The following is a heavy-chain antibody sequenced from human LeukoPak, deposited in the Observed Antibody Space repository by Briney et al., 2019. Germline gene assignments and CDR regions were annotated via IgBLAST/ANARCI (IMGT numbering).Heavy chain of an antibody. Sequence: GGSLRLSCAAAGFTFSNYAMNWVRQAPGKGLEWVSAIGASGGSSYYADSVKGRFTISRDDSKNTLYLQMNSLRAEDTALYYCARDRTGGGDFFDYWGQGTLVTVSS. CDR1: GFTFSNYA. D-gene: IGHD2-8*02. J-gene: IGHJ4*02. CDR3: ARDRTGGGDFFDY. V-gene: IGHV3-23*01. CDR2: IGASGGSS.